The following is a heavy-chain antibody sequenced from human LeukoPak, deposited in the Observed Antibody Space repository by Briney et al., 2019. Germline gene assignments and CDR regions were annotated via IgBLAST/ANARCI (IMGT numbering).Heavy chain of an antibody. CDR3: ARLTSDYDFDF. D-gene: IGHD4-17*01. V-gene: IGHV4-59*01. J-gene: IGHJ4*02. Sequence: SETLSLTCTVSGASISSLYWSWIRHPQGPGPEWLAYIFYGGTTNYYPSLKRRLTMSIDTSQNPFSLRLSSVTAAATAIYYCARLTSDYDFDFWGQGTLVTVSS. CDR2: IFYGGTT. CDR1: GASISSLY.